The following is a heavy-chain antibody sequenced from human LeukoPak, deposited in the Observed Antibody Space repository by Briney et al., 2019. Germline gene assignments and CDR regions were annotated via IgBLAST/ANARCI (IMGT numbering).Heavy chain of an antibody. Sequence: SVKVSCKASGSTFSNYGLTWVRQAPGQGLEWLGGIVPVFEITNYAQKFQDRVTITADESASTIYMELSSLRSEDTAMYYCARDPLHYDILTGHSYDCVMDVWGQGTTVTVSS. D-gene: IGHD3-9*01. CDR2: IVPVFEIT. CDR3: ARDPLHYDILTGHSYDCVMDV. CDR1: GSTFSNYG. V-gene: IGHV1-69*13. J-gene: IGHJ6*02.